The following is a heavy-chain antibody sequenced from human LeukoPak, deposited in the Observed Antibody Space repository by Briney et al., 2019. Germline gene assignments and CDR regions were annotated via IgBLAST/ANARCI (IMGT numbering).Heavy chain of an antibody. CDR3: ARGSSSSRRDWYFDL. Sequence: PSETLSLTCTVSGGSISSYYWSWIRQPAGKGLEWIGRIYTSGSTNYNPSLKSRVTISVDTSKNQFSLKLSSVTAADTAVYYCARGSSSSRRDWYFDLWGRGTLVTVSS. CDR2: IYTSGST. CDR1: GGSISSYY. V-gene: IGHV4-4*07. D-gene: IGHD6-6*01. J-gene: IGHJ2*01.